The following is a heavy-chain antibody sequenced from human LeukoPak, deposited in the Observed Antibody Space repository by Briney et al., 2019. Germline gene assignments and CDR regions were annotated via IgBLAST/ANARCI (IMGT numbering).Heavy chain of an antibody. J-gene: IGHJ4*02. D-gene: IGHD2-21*02. CDR3: ARQGVYCGGDCFGPSARIDY. Sequence: GESLKISCKGSGYSFTSYWIGWVRQMPGKGLEWMGIIYPGDSDTRYSPSFQGQVTTSADKSISTAYLQWSSLKASDTAMYYCARQGVYCGGDCFGPSARIDYWGQGTLVTVSS. V-gene: IGHV5-51*01. CDR1: GYSFTSYW. CDR2: IYPGDSDT.